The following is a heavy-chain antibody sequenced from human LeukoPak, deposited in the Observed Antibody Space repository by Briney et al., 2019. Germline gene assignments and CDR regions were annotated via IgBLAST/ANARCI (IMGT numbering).Heavy chain of an antibody. CDR1: GGSISSGGYS. D-gene: IGHD4-17*01. CDR2: TYHSGST. V-gene: IGHV4-30-2*01. CDR3: ARVTGARGYGDYVFDY. J-gene: IGHJ4*02. Sequence: SETLSLTCAVSGGSISSGGYSWSWLRQPPGKGLEGIGYTYHSGSTYYNPSLKSRVTISVDRSKNQFSLKLSSVTAADTAVYYCARVTGARGYGDYVFDYWGQGTLVTVSS.